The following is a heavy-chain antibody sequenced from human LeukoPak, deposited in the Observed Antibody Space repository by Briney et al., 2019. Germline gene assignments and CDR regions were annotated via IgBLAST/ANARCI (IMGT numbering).Heavy chain of an antibody. CDR2: IKQDGSEK. CDR3: ARSVLLWFGVINAFDI. J-gene: IGHJ3*02. V-gene: IGHV3-7*01. CDR1: GFTFSSYW. D-gene: IGHD3-10*01. Sequence: GGSLRLSCAASGFTFSSYWMSWVRQAPGKGLEWVANIKQDGSEKYYVDSVKGRFTISRDNAKNSLYLQMNSLRAEDTAVYYCARSVLLWFGVINAFDIWGQGTMVTVSS.